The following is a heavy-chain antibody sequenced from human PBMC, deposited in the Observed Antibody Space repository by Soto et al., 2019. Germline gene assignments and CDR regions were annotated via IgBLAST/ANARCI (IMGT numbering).Heavy chain of an antibody. Sequence: GSLRLSCAAYGFIFSDYAMSWVRQAPGKGLEWVSAIGGSGDITSYADSMKGRFTISRDNSKNTLYLQMNSLRAEDTALYYCARPSIESPGTYWGQGTLVTVSS. CDR3: ARPSIESPGTY. J-gene: IGHJ4*02. CDR1: GFIFSDYA. D-gene: IGHD1-1*01. CDR2: IGGSGDIT. V-gene: IGHV3-23*01.